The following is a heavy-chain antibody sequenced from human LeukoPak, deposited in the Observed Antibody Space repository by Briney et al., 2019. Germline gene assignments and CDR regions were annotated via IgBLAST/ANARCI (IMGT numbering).Heavy chain of an antibody. Sequence: PAGTLSLTCTASGGSFNSYDRSWIRQPPGKGLQWIAYIYDSGSTTYYASPTSRRTTSVDTSKNKFSLQLSSVTAADTAVYYCARGAPYYYDSSGYLFDYWGQGTLVTVSS. CDR2: IYDSGST. CDR1: GGSFNSYD. CDR3: ARGAPYYYDSSGYLFDY. D-gene: IGHD3-22*01. V-gene: IGHV4-59*01. J-gene: IGHJ4*02.